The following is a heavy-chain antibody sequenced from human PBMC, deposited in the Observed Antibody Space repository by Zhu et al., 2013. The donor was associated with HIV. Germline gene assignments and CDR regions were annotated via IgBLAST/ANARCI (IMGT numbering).Heavy chain of an antibody. CDR1: GYTFTSYG. D-gene: IGHD5-18*01. Sequence: QVQLVQSGAEVKKPGASVKVSCKASGYTFTSYGISWVRQAPGQGLEWMGWISAYNGNTNYAQKLQGRVTMTTDRSTSTAYMELRSLTSDDTAFYYCARDHPIQLWLHHLVFDYWGQGTLVTVSS. V-gene: IGHV1-18*01. CDR3: ARDHPIQLWLHHLVFDY. J-gene: IGHJ4*02. CDR2: ISAYNGNT.